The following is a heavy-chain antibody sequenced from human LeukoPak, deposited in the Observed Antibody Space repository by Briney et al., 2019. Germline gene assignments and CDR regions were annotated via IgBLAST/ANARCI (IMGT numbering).Heavy chain of an antibody. CDR1: GGSFSGYY. Sequence: SETLSLTCAVYGGSFSGYYWSWIRQPPGKGLGWIGEINHSGRTNYNPSLKSRVTISVDTSKNQFSLKLGSVTAADTAVYYCARTSSGWYIRTSDYWGQGTLVTVSS. V-gene: IGHV4-34*01. CDR3: ARTSSGWYIRTSDY. J-gene: IGHJ4*02. CDR2: INHSGRT. D-gene: IGHD6-19*01.